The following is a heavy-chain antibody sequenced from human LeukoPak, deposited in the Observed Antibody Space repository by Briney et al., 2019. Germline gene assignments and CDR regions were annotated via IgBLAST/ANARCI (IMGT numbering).Heavy chain of an antibody. CDR2: INHSGST. J-gene: IGHJ4*02. V-gene: IGHV4-34*01. Sequence: SETLSLTCAVYGGSFSGYYWSWIRQPPGKGLEWIGEINHSGSTNYNPSLKSRVTISVDTSKNQFSLKLSSVTAADTAVYYCARLVVPAADQDYWGQGTLVTVSS. D-gene: IGHD2-2*01. CDR3: ARLVVPAADQDY. CDR1: GGSFSGYY.